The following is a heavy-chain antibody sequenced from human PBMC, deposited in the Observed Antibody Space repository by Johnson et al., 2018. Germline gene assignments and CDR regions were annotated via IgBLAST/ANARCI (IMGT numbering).Heavy chain of an antibody. J-gene: IGHJ1*01. D-gene: IGHD5/OR15-5a*01. CDR3: AKAMSTVFGPPPPQRMGFQH. Sequence: VQLQESGGGLVQPGESLRLSCAASGFTFSSYAMAWVRQAPGKGMEWVSSLNDGGGTTYYAESVKGRFTISRDNSKNSLYLQMNGLRADDTAIYYCAKAMSTVFGPPPPQRMGFQHWGQGTLVTVSS. CDR1: GFTFSSYA. V-gene: IGHV3-23*01. CDR2: LNDGGGTT.